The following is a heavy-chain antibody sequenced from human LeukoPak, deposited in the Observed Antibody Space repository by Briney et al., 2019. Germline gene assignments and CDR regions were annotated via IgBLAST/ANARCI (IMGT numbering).Heavy chain of an antibody. CDR1: GYTFTSYD. CDR3: ARGTDYYYFYYMDV. CDR2: MNPNSGNT. Sequence: GASVKVSCKASGYTFTSYDINWVRQATGQGLEWMGWMNPNSGNTSYAQKFQGRVTITRNTSISTAYMELSSLRSEDTAVYYCARGTDYYYFYYMDVWGKGTTVTVSS. J-gene: IGHJ6*03. V-gene: IGHV1-8*03.